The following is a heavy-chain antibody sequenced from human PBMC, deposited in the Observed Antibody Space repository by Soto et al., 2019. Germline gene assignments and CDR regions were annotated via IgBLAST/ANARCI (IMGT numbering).Heavy chain of an antibody. CDR2: ISAYNGDT. J-gene: IGHJ4*02. V-gene: IGHV1-18*04. D-gene: IGHD3-16*01. Sequence: QVQLVQSGGEVKKPGASVKVSCKTSGYTFTNYGITWVRQAPGQGRTWMGWISAYNGDTNYSQKFQGRVIMTTDTSTTTAYMELRSRRSDDTAVYYCARGPAGGLRGGVSYWGPGTLVPVSS. CDR3: ARGPAGGLRGGVSY. CDR1: GYTFTNYG.